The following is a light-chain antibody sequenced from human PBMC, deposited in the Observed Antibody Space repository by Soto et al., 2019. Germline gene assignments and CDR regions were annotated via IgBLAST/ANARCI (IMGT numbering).Light chain of an antibody. CDR2: GAS. J-gene: IGKJ2*01. V-gene: IGKV3-15*01. CDR3: QQYNNWPPYT. Sequence: EIVMTQSPATLSVSPGERATLSCRASQSVSSNLAWYQQRPGRAPRLLIYGASTRATRIPARCSGSGSGTEFTLTISSLQSEDSAVYYCQQYNNWPPYTFGQGTNLDIK. CDR1: QSVSSN.